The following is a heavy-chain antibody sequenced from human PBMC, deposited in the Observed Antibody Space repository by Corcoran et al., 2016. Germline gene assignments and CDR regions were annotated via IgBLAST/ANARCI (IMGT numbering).Heavy chain of an antibody. V-gene: IGHV4-31*03. Sequence: QVQLQESGPGLVEPSQTLSLTCTVSGDSISSGGYYWNWIRQQPGKGLEWIGYIYYSGSTYYNPSLKSRATISDDTSRNQFSLKLSSVTAADTAVYYCARGGSYHIVVDHWGQGTLVTVSS. J-gene: IGHJ4*02. D-gene: IGHD3-16*02. CDR2: IYYSGST. CDR1: GDSISSGGYY. CDR3: ARGGSYHIVVDH.